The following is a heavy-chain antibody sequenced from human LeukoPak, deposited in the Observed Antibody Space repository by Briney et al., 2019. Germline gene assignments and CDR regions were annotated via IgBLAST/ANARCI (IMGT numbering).Heavy chain of an antibody. CDR1: GYTFTGYY. D-gene: IGHD6-19*01. Sequence: GASVKVSCKASGYTFTGYYMHWVRQAPGQGLEWMGWINPNSGGTNYAQKFQGRVTMTRDTSISTAYMEPSRLRSDDTAVYYCARSDSSAGTIDYWGQGTLVTVSS. CDR3: ARSDSSAGTIDY. CDR2: INPNSGGT. J-gene: IGHJ4*02. V-gene: IGHV1-2*02.